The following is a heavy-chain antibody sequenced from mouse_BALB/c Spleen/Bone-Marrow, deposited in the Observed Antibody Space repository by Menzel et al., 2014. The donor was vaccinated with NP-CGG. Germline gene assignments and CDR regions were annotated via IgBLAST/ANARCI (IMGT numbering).Heavy chain of an antibody. V-gene: IGHV2-5-1*01. CDR1: GFSLTSYG. D-gene: IGHD2-14*01. J-gene: IGHJ3*01. CDR2: IWRGGST. CDR3: AKNGGYDGWFAY. Sequence: QVQLQQSGPSLVQPSQGPSITCTVSGFSLTSYGVHWVRQSPGKGLEWLGVIWRGGSTDYNAAFMSRLSITKDNSKSQVFFKMNSLQADDTAIYYCAKNGGYDGWFAYWGQGTLVTVSA.